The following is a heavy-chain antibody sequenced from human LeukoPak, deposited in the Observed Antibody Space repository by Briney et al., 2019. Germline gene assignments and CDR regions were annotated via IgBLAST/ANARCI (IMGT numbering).Heavy chain of an antibody. D-gene: IGHD3-10*01. CDR3: ARNRGDNAPYWYFDL. CDR2: IYRSGNT. V-gene: IGHV3-53*01. CDR1: GFTVSSNH. J-gene: IGHJ2*01. Sequence: PGGSLRLSCTASGFTVSSNHMTWVRQAPATGLEWVSLIYRSGNTYYEDSVKGRFTVSRDISKTTVSLQMNSLKADDTAIYHCARNRGDNAPYWYFDLWGRGTLVTVSS.